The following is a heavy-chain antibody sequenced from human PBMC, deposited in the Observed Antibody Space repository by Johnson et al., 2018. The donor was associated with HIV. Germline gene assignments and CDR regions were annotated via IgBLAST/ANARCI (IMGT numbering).Heavy chain of an antibody. J-gene: IGHJ3*02. CDR3: ARVGQQGSAFDS. Sequence: QVQLVESGGGVVQPGRSLRLSCAASGFTFSSYAMHWVRQAPGQGLEWVAVISYGGGNHYYADSLTGQSTISVDNSKNTLYLQMNRLRAEDTAVYYCARVGQQGSAFDSWGQGTMVTVSS. CDR2: ISYGGGNH. D-gene: IGHD6-13*01. CDR1: GFTFSSYA. V-gene: IGHV3-30*04.